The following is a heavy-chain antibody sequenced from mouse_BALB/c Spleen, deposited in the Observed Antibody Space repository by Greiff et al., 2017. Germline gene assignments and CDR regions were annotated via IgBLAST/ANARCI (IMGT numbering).Heavy chain of an antibody. CDR2: IDPANGNT. CDR3: ARGAGTDPFAY. Sequence: VQLQQSGAELVKPGASVKLSCTASGFNIKDTYMHWVKQRPEQGLEWIGRIDPANGNTKYDPKFQGMATITADTSSNTAYLQLSSLTSEDTAVYYCARGAGTDPFAYWGQGTLVTVSA. D-gene: IGHD4-1*01. CDR1: GFNIKDTY. V-gene: IGHV14-3*02. J-gene: IGHJ3*01.